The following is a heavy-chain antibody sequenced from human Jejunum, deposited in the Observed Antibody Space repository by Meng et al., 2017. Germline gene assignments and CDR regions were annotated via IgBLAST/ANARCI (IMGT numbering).Heavy chain of an antibody. V-gene: IGHV4-61*08. CDR1: GGSVGRAGYQ. CDR3: ARDSMGSLDY. Sequence: QVQLQESGPGLVRPSETLSLICTVSGGSVGRAGYQWGWIRQPPGRGLEWIGYANTNYNPSLKRRVTISLDTSRNLFSLSLTSVTAADTAVYYCARDSMGSLDYWGQGILVTGSS. J-gene: IGHJ4*02. D-gene: IGHD1-26*01. CDR2: ANT.